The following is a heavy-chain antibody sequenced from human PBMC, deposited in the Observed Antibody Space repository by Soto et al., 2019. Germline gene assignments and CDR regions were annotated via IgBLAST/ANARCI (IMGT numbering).Heavy chain of an antibody. V-gene: IGHV4-31*11. CDR1: GGSMSSGDYY. J-gene: IGHJ4*02. D-gene: IGHD6-13*01. Sequence: QVQLQESGPGLVKPSQTLSLTCAVSGGSMSSGDYYWNWIRQHPEKGLEWIGYINYRGSTFYNPSLKSRVTISVETSKNQFSLKLTSVTAADTAMYYCARDAPGAAPYWGQGTLVTVSS. CDR3: ARDAPGAAPY. CDR2: INYRGST.